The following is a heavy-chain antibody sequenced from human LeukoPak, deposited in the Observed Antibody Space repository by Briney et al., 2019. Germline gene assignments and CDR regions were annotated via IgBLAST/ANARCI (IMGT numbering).Heavy chain of an antibody. Sequence: GGSLRLSCAASGSTVSSNYMSWVRQAPGKGLEWVSVIYSGGSTYYADSVKGRFTISRDNSKNTLYLQMNRLRAEDTAVYYCARDHYYDSSGYPGFDYWGQGTLVTVSS. CDR2: IYSGGST. CDR3: ARDHYYDSSGYPGFDY. D-gene: IGHD3-22*01. J-gene: IGHJ4*02. CDR1: GSTVSSNY. V-gene: IGHV3-53*01.